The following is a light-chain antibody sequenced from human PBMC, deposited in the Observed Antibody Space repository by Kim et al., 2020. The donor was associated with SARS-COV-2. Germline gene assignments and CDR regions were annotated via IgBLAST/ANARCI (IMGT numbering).Light chain of an antibody. J-gene: IGLJ3*02. CDR1: SSDVGTYNR. Sequence: QSALTQPPSVSGSPGQSVTISCTGTSSDVGTYNRVSWYQQPPGTAPKLIIYEVNDRPSGVPDRFSGSKSGNTASLTISGLQAEDEADYYCSSYTSSNTWVFGGGTQLTVL. CDR2: EVN. CDR3: SSYTSSNTWV. V-gene: IGLV2-18*02.